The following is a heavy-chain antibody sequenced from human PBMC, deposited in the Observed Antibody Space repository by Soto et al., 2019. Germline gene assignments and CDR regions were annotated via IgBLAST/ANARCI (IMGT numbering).Heavy chain of an antibody. CDR2: IKSKTDGGTT. V-gene: IGHV3-15*07. D-gene: IGHD3-22*01. CDR3: TTNQSPAYYYDSSGYYLKKYFQH. Sequence: GGSLRLSCAASGFTFSNAWMNWVRQAPGKGLEWVGRIKSKTDGGTTDYAAPVKGRFTISREDSKNTLYLQMNSLKTEDTAVYYCTTNQSPAYYYDSSGYYLKKYFQHWGQGTLVTVSS. J-gene: IGHJ1*01. CDR1: GFTFSNAW.